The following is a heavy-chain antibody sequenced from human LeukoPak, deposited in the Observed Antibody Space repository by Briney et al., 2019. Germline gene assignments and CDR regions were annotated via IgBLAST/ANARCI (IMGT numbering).Heavy chain of an antibody. D-gene: IGHD5-24*01. Sequence: GGSLRLSCAASGFTVSSNDMSWVRQAPGKGLEWVSVIDSGGTTYYADSVKGRFTISRDNTENTMYLQMNSVRVEDTAVYYCGTGWAVDFWGQGTLVTVSS. CDR1: GFTVSSND. V-gene: IGHV3-66*01. J-gene: IGHJ4*02. CDR3: GTGWAVDF. CDR2: IDSGGTT.